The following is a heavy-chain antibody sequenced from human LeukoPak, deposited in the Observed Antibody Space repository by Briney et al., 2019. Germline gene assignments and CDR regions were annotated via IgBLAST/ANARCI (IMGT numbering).Heavy chain of an antibody. CDR1: GYTFTGYY. Sequence: GASVKVSCKASGYTFTGYYMHWVRQAPGQGLEWMGWINPNSGGTNYAQKFQGRVTMTRDTSISTAYMEPSRLRSDDTAVYYCATDRGLSYSSGWTADLTSDYWGQGTLVTVSS. J-gene: IGHJ4*02. CDR2: INPNSGGT. CDR3: ATDRGLSYSSGWTADLTSDY. V-gene: IGHV1-2*02. D-gene: IGHD6-19*01.